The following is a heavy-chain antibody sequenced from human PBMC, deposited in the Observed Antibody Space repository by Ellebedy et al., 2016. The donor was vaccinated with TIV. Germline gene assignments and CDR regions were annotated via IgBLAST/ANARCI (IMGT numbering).Heavy chain of an antibody. CDR2: ITSAGDT. CDR3: ARATSGFDY. J-gene: IGHJ4*02. CDR1: GFTFSSHD. Sequence: GESLKISCAASGFTFSSHDMHWVRQPTGKGLEWVSGITSAGDTYYLGSVKGRFIISRDSAKNSLYLQMNSLRAEATAVYYCARATSGFDYWGQGALATVSS. V-gene: IGHV3-13*01. D-gene: IGHD5-24*01.